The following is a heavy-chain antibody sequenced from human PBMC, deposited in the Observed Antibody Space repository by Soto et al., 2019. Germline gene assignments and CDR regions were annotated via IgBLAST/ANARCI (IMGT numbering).Heavy chain of an antibody. D-gene: IGHD3-10*02. V-gene: IGHV4-34*01. Sequence: QVRLQQWGAGLLKPSETLPLTCAVYGGSFSDYYWSWVRQPPGKGLEWIGEINHSGSTNYNPSLKSRVTISVDTSQHQFSLKLNSVTAADTAVYYCARDVPSRYFDLWGRGTPVTVSS. CDR2: INHSGST. CDR1: GGSFSDYY. J-gene: IGHJ2*01. CDR3: ARDVPSRYFDL.